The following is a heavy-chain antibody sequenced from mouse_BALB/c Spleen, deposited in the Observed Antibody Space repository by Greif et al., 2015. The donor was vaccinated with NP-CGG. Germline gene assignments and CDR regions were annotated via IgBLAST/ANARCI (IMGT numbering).Heavy chain of an antibody. CDR2: XYLGRGIT. CDR3: SRKYGDY. CDR1: GYTFTSYW. V-gene: IGHV1-55*01. D-gene: IGHD2-10*02. J-gene: IGHJ2*01. Sequence: VQLQQSGAELVKPGASVKMSCKASGYTFTSYWINWVKQRPGQGLEWIGDXYLGRGITNYNEKFKSKATLTLDTSSSTAYMQLSSLTSEDSAVYYCSRKYGDYWGQGTTLTVSS.